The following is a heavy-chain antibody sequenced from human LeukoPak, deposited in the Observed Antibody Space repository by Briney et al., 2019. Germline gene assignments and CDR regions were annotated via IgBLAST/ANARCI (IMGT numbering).Heavy chain of an antibody. CDR1: GFTFSSYG. V-gene: IGHV3-30*03. CDR2: ISYDGSNK. J-gene: IGHJ3*02. D-gene: IGHD2-21*01. CDR3: RLLNGAFDI. Sequence: GGSLRLSCAASGFTFSSYGMRWVRQAPGKGLEWVAVISYDGSNKYYADSVKGRFTISRDNSKNTLYLQMNSLRAEDTAVYYCRLLNGAFDIWGQGTMVTVSS.